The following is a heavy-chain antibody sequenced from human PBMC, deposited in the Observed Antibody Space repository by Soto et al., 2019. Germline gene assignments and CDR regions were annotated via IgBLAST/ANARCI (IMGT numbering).Heavy chain of an antibody. CDR1: GGTFSSYA. J-gene: IGHJ4*02. V-gene: IGHV1-69*13. CDR2: IIPIFGTA. D-gene: IGHD3-22*01. CDR3: AATHYYDSSGYSYYFDY. Sequence: ASVKVSCKASGGTFSSYAISWVRQAPGQGLEWMGGIIPIFGTANYAQKFQGRVTITADESTSTAYMELSSLRSEDTAVYYCAATHYYDSSGYSYYFDYWGQGTLVTVSS.